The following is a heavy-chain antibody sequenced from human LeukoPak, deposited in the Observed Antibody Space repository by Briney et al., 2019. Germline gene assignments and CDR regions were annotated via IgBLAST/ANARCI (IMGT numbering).Heavy chain of an antibody. V-gene: IGHV3-30*18. CDR2: KSFDGRND. J-gene: IGHJ4*02. D-gene: IGHD3-16*01. CDR3: AKGSRIYDYAWTFDY. CDR1: GFTFSNYG. Sequence: GGSLRLSCAASGFTFSNYGMHWVRQAPGKGLEWVAVKSFDGRNDYYADSVKGRFTISRDNSKNTLYLQMNSLKPEDTAVYYCAKGSRIYDYAWTFDYWGQGTLVTVSS.